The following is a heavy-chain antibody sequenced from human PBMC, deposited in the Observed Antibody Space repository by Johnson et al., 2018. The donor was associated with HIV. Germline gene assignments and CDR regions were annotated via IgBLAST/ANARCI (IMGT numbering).Heavy chain of an antibody. CDR1: GFTFSSYA. D-gene: IGHD2-15*01. J-gene: IGHJ3*02. CDR2: ISSNGGST. V-gene: IGHV3-64*01. CDR3: ATPQEGYSAFDI. Sequence: VQLVESGGGLVQPGWSLRLSCAASGFTFSSYAMHWVRQAPGKGLEYVSAISSNGGSTYYANSVKGRFTISRDNSKNTLYLQMNSLRAEDTAVYYCATPQEGYSAFDIWGQGTMVTVSS.